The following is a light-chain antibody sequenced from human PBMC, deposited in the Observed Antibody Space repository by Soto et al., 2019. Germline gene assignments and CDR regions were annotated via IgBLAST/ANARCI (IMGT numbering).Light chain of an antibody. CDR2: GAS. CDR1: QSVSSN. J-gene: IGKJ4*01. CDR3: QQRFSWPPLT. Sequence: EIVMTQSPATLSVSPGERATLSCRASQSVSSNLAWYQQKPGQAPRLLIYGASTRATGIPARFSGSGSGTEFTLTISSLQSEDFAVYYCQQRFSWPPLTFGGGTKVEIK. V-gene: IGKV3-15*01.